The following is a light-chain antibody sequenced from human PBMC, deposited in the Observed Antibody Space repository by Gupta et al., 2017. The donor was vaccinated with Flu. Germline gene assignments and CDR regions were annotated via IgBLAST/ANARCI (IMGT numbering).Light chain of an antibody. Sequence: QSALTQPPSASGSPGQSVTISCTGTSSDVGGYNYVSWYQQHPAKTPKLMVYEVSKRPAGVPDRFSGSKSGNTASLTVSGLQAEEEADYYCSSYAGSNNVVFGGGTKLTVL. V-gene: IGLV2-8*01. CDR3: SSYAGSNNVV. J-gene: IGLJ2*01. CDR1: SSDVGGYNY. CDR2: EVS.